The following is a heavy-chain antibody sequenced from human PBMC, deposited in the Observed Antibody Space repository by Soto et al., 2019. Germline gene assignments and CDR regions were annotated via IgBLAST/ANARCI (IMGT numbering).Heavy chain of an antibody. Sequence: EVQVLESGGGLAQPGGSMRLSCAVSGFTFSSYAMSWVRQAPGKGPEWVSSISGSGGNTYYADSVKGRFTISRDNPKKTLYLQMNSLRAEDTAVYYCARGRAMVHDAFDIWGHGTLVAVSS. CDR3: ARGRAMVHDAFDI. D-gene: IGHD5-18*01. CDR1: GFTFSSYA. V-gene: IGHV3-23*01. CDR2: ISGSGGNT. J-gene: IGHJ3*02.